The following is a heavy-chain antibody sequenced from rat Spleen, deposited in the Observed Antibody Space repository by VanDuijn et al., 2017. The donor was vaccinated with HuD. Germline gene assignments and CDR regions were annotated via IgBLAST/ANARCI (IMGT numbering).Heavy chain of an antibody. CDR1: GFTFSDYN. Sequence: EVQLVESGGGLVQPGRSLKLSCAASGFTFSDYNMAWVRQAPKKGLEWVATLIYDGGRTYYRDSVKGRFTISRDNAKSTLYLQMDSLRSEDTATYYCATQDVYYFDYWGQGVMVTVSS. CDR3: ATQDVYYFDY. V-gene: IGHV5S10*01. CDR2: LIYDGGRT. J-gene: IGHJ2*01. D-gene: IGHD1-12*01.